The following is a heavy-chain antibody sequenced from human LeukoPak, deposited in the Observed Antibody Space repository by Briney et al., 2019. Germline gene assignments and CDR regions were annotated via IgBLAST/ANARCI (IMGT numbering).Heavy chain of an antibody. CDR1: GGSISSGSYY. J-gene: IGHJ4*02. CDR2: IYTSGST. Sequence: SQTLSLTCTVSGGSISSGSYYWSRIRQPAGKGLEWIGRIYTSGSTNYNPSLKSRVTISVDTSKNQFSLKLSSVTAADTAVYYCARQGQWELFLDYWGQGTLVTVSS. CDR3: ARQGQWELFLDY. D-gene: IGHD1-26*01. V-gene: IGHV4-61*02.